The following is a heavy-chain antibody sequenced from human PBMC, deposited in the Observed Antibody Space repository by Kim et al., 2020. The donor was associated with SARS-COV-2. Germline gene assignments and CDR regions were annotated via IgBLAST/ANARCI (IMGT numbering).Heavy chain of an antibody. CDR3: ARDGRYMVRGVIILGHSYYYGMDV. Sequence: SETLSLTCTVSGGSISSSSYYWGWIRQPPGKGLEWIGSIYYSGSTYYNPSLKSRVTISVDTSKNQFSLKLSSVTAADTAVYYCARDGRYMVRGVIILGHSYYYGMDVWGQGTTVTVSS. CDR2: IYYSGST. J-gene: IGHJ6*02. D-gene: IGHD3-10*01. V-gene: IGHV4-39*07. CDR1: GGSISSSSYY.